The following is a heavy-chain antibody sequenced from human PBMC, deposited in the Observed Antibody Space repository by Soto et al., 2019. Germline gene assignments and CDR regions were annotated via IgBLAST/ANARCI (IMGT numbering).Heavy chain of an antibody. Sequence: QVQLVESGGGVVQPGGSLRLSCAASGFTFSSYAMHWVRQAPGKGLEWMAVIWYDGSRKHYADSLKGRVTISRDNPKNPLYLEMNSLRVEDTAVSYCARGIHYYESHGYGPGAYWGQGTLVSVSS. CDR3: ARGIHYYESHGYGPGAY. V-gene: IGHV3-33*01. J-gene: IGHJ4*02. D-gene: IGHD3-22*01. CDR2: IWYDGSRK. CDR1: GFTFSSYA.